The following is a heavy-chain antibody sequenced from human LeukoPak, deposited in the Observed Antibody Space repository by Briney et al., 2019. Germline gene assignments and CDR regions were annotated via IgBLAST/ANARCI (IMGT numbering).Heavy chain of an antibody. Sequence: GGSLRLSCAASGFTFSSYSMNWVRQAPGKGLEWVSSISSSSSYIYYADSVKGRFTISRDNAKNSLYLQTNSLRAEDTAVYYCARDHYYGSGIQPSDNDYWGQGTLVTVSS. CDR3: ARDHYYGSGIQPSDNDY. CDR2: ISSSSSYI. CDR1: GFTFSSYS. J-gene: IGHJ4*02. D-gene: IGHD3-10*01. V-gene: IGHV3-21*01.